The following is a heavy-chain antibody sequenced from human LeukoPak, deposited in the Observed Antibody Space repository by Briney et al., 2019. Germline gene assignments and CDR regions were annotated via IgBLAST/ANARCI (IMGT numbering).Heavy chain of an antibody. CDR2: ISYSGNT. D-gene: IGHD2-2*02. V-gene: IGHV4-59*01. Sequence: SETLSLTCTVSGAYISADYWIWIRQPPGTGLEWIGYISYSGNTNYNPSLKSRVTISQDTSKNQFSLRLSSVTAADTAVYYCASGRVLYCSSTSCYTSPLDYWGQGTLVTVSS. CDR3: ASGRVLYCSSTSCYTSPLDY. CDR1: GAYISADY. J-gene: IGHJ4*02.